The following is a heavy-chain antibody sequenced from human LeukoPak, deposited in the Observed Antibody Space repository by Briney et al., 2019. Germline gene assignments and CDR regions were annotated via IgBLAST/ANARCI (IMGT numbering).Heavy chain of an antibody. J-gene: IGHJ4*02. CDR2: VHHSFSS. CDR3: ACYSVLGRTFDC. V-gene: IGHV4-59*01. CDR1: GASMNDYY. Sequence: SETLSLTCAVSGASMNDYYRSWIRQTPGKGLEWIGHVHHSFSSNFSPSLKSRVTMSMDTSKSQFSLRVTSVTAADTAVYYCACYSVLGRTFDCWGQGAQVTVSS. D-gene: IGHD4-11*01.